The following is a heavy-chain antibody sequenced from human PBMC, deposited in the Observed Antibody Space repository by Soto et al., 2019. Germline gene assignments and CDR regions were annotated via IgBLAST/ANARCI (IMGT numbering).Heavy chain of an antibody. CDR2: ISAYNGNT. Sequence: QVQLVQSGAEVKKPGASVKVSCKASGYTFTSYGISWVRQAPGQGLEWMGWISAYNGNTNYAQKLQGRVTMTTDTSTSTAYMELRSLRSDDTAVYYCARDDAVVVAATSRSNWYFDLWGRGTLVTVSS. V-gene: IGHV1-18*01. CDR3: ARDDAVVVAATSRSNWYFDL. D-gene: IGHD2-15*01. J-gene: IGHJ2*01. CDR1: GYTFTSYG.